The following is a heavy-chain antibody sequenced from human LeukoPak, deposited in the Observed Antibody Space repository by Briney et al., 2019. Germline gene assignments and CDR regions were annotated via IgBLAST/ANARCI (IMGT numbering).Heavy chain of an antibody. D-gene: IGHD1-7*01. CDR3: AKIRGNLRANYLDY. V-gene: IGHV3-30*18. CDR1: GFTFGTYG. J-gene: IGHJ4*02. CDR2: ISYDGSNK. Sequence: GGSLRLSCAASGFTFGTYGMHWVRQAPGQGLEWVAVISYDGSNKYYADSVKGRFTISRDNSKNTLYLQMISLRAEDTAVYYCAKIRGNLRANYLDYWGQGTLVTVSS.